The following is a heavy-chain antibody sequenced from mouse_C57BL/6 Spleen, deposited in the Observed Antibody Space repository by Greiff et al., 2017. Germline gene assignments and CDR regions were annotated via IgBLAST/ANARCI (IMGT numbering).Heavy chain of an antibody. CDR2: ISYDGSN. D-gene: IGHD2-1*01. CDR3: ASPIYPYYAMDY. CDR1: GYSITSGYY. J-gene: IGHJ4*01. Sequence: EVKLMESGPGLVKPSQSLSLTCSVTGYSITSGYYWNWLRQFPGNKLEWMGYISYDGSNNYNPSLKNRISITRDTSKNQFFLKLNSVTTEDKATYYCASPIYPYYAMDYWGQGTSVTVSS. V-gene: IGHV3-6*01.